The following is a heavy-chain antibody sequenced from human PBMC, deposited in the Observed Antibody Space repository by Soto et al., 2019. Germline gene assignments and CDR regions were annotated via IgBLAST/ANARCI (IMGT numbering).Heavy chain of an antibody. V-gene: IGHV3-9*01. Sequence: GGSLRLSCAASGFTFDDYAMHWVRQVPGKGLEWVSGISWSGGSIGYADSVKGRFTISRDNAKNSLYLQMNSLRPEDTALYYCAKDREGGVPPYFDYWGPGTLVPVSP. CDR1: GFTFDDYA. D-gene: IGHD2-8*01. CDR2: ISWSGGSI. CDR3: AKDREGGVPPYFDY. J-gene: IGHJ4*02.